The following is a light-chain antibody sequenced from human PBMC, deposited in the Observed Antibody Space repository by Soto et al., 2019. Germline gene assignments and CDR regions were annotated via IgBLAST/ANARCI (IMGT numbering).Light chain of an antibody. J-gene: IGLJ1*01. CDR3: SSFASCRTEV. CDR2: DVS. Sequence: LTQPASVSGSPGQSLTISCTGTSSDVGGYNYVSWYQHHPGKAPKLIIYDVSNRPSGVSNRFSGSKSGNTASLSISGLQAEDEADYYCSSFASCRTEVFGTGTKVTVL. CDR1: SSDVGGYNY. V-gene: IGLV2-14*03.